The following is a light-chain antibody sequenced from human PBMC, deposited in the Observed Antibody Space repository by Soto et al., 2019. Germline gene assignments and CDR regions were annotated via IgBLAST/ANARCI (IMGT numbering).Light chain of an antibody. J-gene: IGLJ1*01. CDR2: DVS. V-gene: IGLV2-14*03. Sequence: SVLTQPASVSGSPGQSITISCTGTSSDVAAYNYVSWYQQHPGKAPKLMVYDVSNRPSGVSNRFSGSKSGNTASLTISGLQAEDEADYYCSSYTSGANYVFGDGTKVTVL. CDR3: SSYTSGANYV. CDR1: SSDVAAYNY.